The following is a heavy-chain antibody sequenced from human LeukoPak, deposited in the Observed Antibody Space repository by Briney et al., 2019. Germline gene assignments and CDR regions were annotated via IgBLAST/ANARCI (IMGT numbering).Heavy chain of an antibody. CDR1: GYSISSGYY. CDR3: AREGIVGATVDY. Sequence: SETLSLTCTVSGYSISSGYYWGWIRQPPGKGREWIGSIYHSGSTYYNPSLKSRVTISVDTSKNQFSLKLSSVTAADTAVYYCAREGIVGATVDYWGQGTLVTVSS. D-gene: IGHD1-26*01. J-gene: IGHJ4*02. V-gene: IGHV4-38-2*02. CDR2: IYHSGST.